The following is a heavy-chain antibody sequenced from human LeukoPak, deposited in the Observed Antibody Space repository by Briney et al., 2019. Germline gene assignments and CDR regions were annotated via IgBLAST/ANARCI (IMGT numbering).Heavy chain of an antibody. V-gene: IGHV3-21*01. CDR2: ISSGSSFI. CDR3: ARGGIHTGYAFHS. D-gene: IGHD3-9*01. CDR1: GFTFSKYS. J-gene: IGHJ4*02. Sequence: GGSLRLSCAASGFTFSKYSMNWVRQARGKGLEGVSSISSGSSFIYYADSVKGRFTIYRDNAKHSLFLQMNSLRAEDTAVYYCARGGIHTGYAFHSWAQGTLLTVSS.